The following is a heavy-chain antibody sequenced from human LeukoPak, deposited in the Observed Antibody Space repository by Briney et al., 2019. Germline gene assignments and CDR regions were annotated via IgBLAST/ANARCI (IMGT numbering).Heavy chain of an antibody. CDR1: RFTYSSYE. Sequence: GGSLRLSCAASRFTYSSYEMNWVRQAPGKGLEWVSYISSSGSTIYYADSVKGRFTISRDNAKYSLYLQMNSLRAEDTAVDYCARVMAPVAVAGDYWFDPWGGGTLVTVPS. V-gene: IGHV3-48*03. D-gene: IGHD6-19*01. CDR3: ARVMAPVAVAGDYWFDP. J-gene: IGHJ5*02. CDR2: ISSSGSTI.